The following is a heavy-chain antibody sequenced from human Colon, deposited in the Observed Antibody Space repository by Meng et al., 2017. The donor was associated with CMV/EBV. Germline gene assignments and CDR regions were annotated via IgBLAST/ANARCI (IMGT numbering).Heavy chain of an antibody. V-gene: IGHV3-23*01. J-gene: IGHJ4*02. Sequence: GGSLRLSCAFSGLSFTSYAMTWVRQAPGQGLEWVAVISSSGNETYYADSVQGRFIVSRDNAKSTLFLQINGLAAEDTAIYYCAKNLFVPPAIMSVFAPNDYWGQGMLVTVSS. CDR1: GLSFTSYA. CDR2: ISSSGNET. CDR3: AKNLFVPPAIMSVFAPNDY. D-gene: IGHD2-2*02.